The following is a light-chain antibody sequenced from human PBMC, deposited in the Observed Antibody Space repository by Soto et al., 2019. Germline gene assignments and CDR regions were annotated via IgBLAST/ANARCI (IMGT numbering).Light chain of an antibody. V-gene: IGKV3-11*01. CDR2: NAS. CDR3: QQRGDWPPIT. J-gene: IGKJ5*01. Sequence: EMVLSQSPATLSFPPGERAILSCRASQSVSTFLAWFQQKPGQPPRLLIYNASNRTTGIPARFSGSGSGTDFTLTISSLEPEDFAVYYCQQRGDWPPITFGQGTRLEIK. CDR1: QSVSTF.